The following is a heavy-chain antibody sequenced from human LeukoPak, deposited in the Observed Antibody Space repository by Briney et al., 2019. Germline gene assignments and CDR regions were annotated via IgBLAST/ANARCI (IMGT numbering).Heavy chain of an antibody. Sequence: SETLSLTCAVSGGSISSSNWWGWVRQPPGKGLEWIGEIYHSGSTNYNPSLKSRVTISVDKSKNQFSLKLSSVTAADTAVYYCARGPGYGSGSYYISGNIDYWGQGTLVTVSS. CDR3: ARGPGYGSGSYYISGNIDY. CDR2: IYHSGST. CDR1: GGSISSSNW. D-gene: IGHD3-10*01. V-gene: IGHV4-4*02. J-gene: IGHJ4*02.